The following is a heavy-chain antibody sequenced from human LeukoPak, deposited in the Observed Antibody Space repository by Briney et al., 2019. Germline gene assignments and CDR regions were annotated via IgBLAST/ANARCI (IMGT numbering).Heavy chain of an antibody. J-gene: IGHJ4*02. D-gene: IGHD2-15*01. CDR2: IWYDGSIQ. Sequence: GGSLRLSCAASGFTFSSYAMSWVRQAPGKGLEWVAAIWYDGSIQYYADSVKGRFTISRDNSKNTLYLQMDSLRAEDTAVYYCARAGYCSGGSCYGSDYWGQGTLVSVSS. CDR3: ARAGYCSGGSCYGSDY. V-gene: IGHV3-33*08. CDR1: GFTFSSYA.